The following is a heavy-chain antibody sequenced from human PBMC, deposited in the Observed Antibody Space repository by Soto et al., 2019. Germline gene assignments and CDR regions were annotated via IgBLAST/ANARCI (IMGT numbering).Heavy chain of an antibody. D-gene: IGHD1-1*01. V-gene: IGHV3-15*01. CDR3: TTTGTIDY. J-gene: IGHJ4*02. CDR2: IKSNSDGGTT. Sequence: EVQLVESGGGLVKPGGSLRLSCVASGFTFSNAWMTWVRQAPGKGLEWVGRIKSNSDGGTTYYAAPVEGRFTISRDDSTNTVFLQMKSLKTEDTAVYYCTTTGTIDYWGQGTLVTVSS. CDR1: GFTFSNAW.